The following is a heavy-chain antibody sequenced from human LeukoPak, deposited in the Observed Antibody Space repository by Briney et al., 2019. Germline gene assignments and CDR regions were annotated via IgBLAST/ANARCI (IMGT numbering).Heavy chain of an antibody. D-gene: IGHD3-22*01. Sequence: GGSLRLSCAASGFTFNNAWMNWVRQAPGKGLEWVGRIRSKANNYATAYAASVKGRFTISRDDSKNTAYLQMNSLKTEDTAVYYCTGTPFDSSGYLQTWGQGTLVTVSS. CDR3: TGTPFDSSGYLQT. J-gene: IGHJ5*02. V-gene: IGHV3-73*01. CDR1: GFTFNNAW. CDR2: IRSKANNYAT.